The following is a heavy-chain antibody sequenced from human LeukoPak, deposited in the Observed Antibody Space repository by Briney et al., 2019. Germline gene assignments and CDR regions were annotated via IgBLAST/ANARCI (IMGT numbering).Heavy chain of an antibody. CDR1: GGSFSGYY. D-gene: IGHD2-2*02. CDR3: ARFDCSSTSCYTSWFDP. V-gene: IGHV4-34*01. J-gene: IGHJ5*02. Sequence: SETLSLTCAVYGGSFSGYYWSWIRQPPGKGLEWIGEINHSGSTNYNPSLKSRVTISVDTSKNQFSLKLSSVTAADTAVYYCARFDCSSTSCYTSWFDPWGQGTLVTVSS. CDR2: INHSGST.